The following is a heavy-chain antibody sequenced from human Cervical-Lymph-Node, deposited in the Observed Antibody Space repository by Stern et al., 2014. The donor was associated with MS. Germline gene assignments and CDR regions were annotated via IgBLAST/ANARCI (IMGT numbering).Heavy chain of an antibody. D-gene: IGHD4-23*01. V-gene: IGHV4-59*08. CDR1: GDSISSYY. CDR2: VYYSGTT. Sequence: QVQLQESGPGLVKPSETLSLTCTVSGDSISSYYWSWIRQPPGKGLEWIGHVYYSGTTYYNPSLTGRVTISVDPSQKQFFLNLTSVTAADTAVYYCARLSTVVDYWGQGTLVTVSS. J-gene: IGHJ4*02. CDR3: ARLSTVVDY.